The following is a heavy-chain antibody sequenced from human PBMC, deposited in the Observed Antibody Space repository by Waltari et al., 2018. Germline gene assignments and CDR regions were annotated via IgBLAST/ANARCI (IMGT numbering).Heavy chain of an antibody. CDR1: GYSFTTHW. Sequence: EVQLVQSGAEVKKPGASLNISGKDSGYSFTTHWIGWVRQMPGKGLEWMWIIYPGDSDTRYSPSYQGQVTISADRSISTAYLQWSSLKASDTAIYYGARRRNYPGAAMDVWGQGTTVTVSS. V-gene: IGHV5-51*01. CDR3: ARRRNYPGAAMDV. D-gene: IGHD4-4*01. J-gene: IGHJ6*02. CDR2: IYPGDSDT.